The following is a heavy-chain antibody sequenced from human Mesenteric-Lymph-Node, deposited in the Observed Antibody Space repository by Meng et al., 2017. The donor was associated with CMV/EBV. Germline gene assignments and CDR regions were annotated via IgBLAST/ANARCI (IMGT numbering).Heavy chain of an antibody. D-gene: IGHD7-27*01. CDR1: GGSISSSSYY. CDR2: IYYSGST. J-gene: IGHJ4*02. CDR3: AVTNWEKVDY. V-gene: IGHV4-39*07. Sequence: GSLRLSCTVSGGSISSSSYYWGWIRHPPGKGLEWIGTIYYSGSTYYNPSLKSRVTISVDTSKNHFSLNLSSVTAADTAVYYCAVTNWEKVDYWGQGTLVTVSS.